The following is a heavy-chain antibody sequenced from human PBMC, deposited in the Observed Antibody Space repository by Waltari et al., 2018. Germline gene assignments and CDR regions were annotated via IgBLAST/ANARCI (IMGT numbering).Heavy chain of an antibody. CDR3: ARRGGAASGYYFDY. CDR1: GYSISSGYY. Sequence: QVQLQESGPGLVKPSETLSLTCAVSGYSISSGYYWGWIRQPPGKGLEWIGSIYHSGGTYANPALKSRVTISVDTSKNQCSLKLSSVTAADTAVYYCARRGGAASGYYFDYWGQGTLVTVSS. D-gene: IGHD3-10*01. CDR2: IYHSGGT. J-gene: IGHJ4*02. V-gene: IGHV4-38-2*01.